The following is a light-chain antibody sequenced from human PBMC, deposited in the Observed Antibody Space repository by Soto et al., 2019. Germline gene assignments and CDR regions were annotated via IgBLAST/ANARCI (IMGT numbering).Light chain of an antibody. Sequence: TQSPSSLSASVGDRVTITCRASQDIRTELGWYQQKPGQAPRLLIYDASNRATGIPARFSGSGSGTDFTLTISSLEPEDFAVYYCQQRTTWPPVPFGGGTKVEIK. CDR1: QDIRTE. V-gene: IGKV3-11*01. CDR2: DAS. J-gene: IGKJ4*01. CDR3: QQRTTWPPVP.